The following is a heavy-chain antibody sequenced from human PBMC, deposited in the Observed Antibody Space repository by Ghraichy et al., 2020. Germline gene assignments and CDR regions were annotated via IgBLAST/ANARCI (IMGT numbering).Heavy chain of an antibody. Sequence: SETLSLTCTVSGGSISGYYWSWIRQPPEKGLEWIGYIYYSGSTNYNPSLKSRVTISVDRSKNQFSLKLSSVTAADTAVYYCARDPGNGEGSFDFWGRGTMVTVSS. CDR1: GGSISGYY. V-gene: IGHV4-59*01. J-gene: IGHJ3*01. CDR3: ARDPGNGEGSFDF. D-gene: IGHD3-10*01. CDR2: IYYSGST.